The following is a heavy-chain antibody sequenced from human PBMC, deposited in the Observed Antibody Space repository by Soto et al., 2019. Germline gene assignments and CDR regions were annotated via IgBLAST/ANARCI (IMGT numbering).Heavy chain of an antibody. CDR2: INIDGSST. V-gene: IGHV3-74*01. Sequence: EVQLVESGGGLVQPGGSLRLSCAASGFTFINYWMHWVRQAPGKGLVWVSRINIDGSSTSYADSVKGRFTISRDNPKNTLYLQMNSLRAEDTAVYYCARDPGISAAGTWYFDLLGRGTLVTVSS. CDR3: ARDPGISAAGTWYFDL. CDR1: GFTFINYW. D-gene: IGHD6-13*01. J-gene: IGHJ2*01.